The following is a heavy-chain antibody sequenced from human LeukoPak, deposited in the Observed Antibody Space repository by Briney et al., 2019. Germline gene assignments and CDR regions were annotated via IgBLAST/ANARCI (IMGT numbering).Heavy chain of an antibody. V-gene: IGHV1-69*06. CDR2: IIPIFGTA. J-gene: IGHJ6*03. D-gene: IGHD5-12*01. Sequence: GASVKVSCKASGGTFISYAISWVRQAPGQGLEWMGGIIPIFGTANYAQKFQGRVTITADKSTSTAYMELSSLRSEDTAVYYCARDSLYSGYQDLGGYYYYYYMDVWGKGTTVTVSS. CDR3: ARDSLYSGYQDLGGYYYYYYMDV. CDR1: GGTFISYA.